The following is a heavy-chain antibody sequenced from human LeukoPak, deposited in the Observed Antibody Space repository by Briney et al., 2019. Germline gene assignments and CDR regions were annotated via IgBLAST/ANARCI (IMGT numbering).Heavy chain of an antibody. CDR2: IIPIFGTA. Sequence: PVKVSCKASGGTFSSYAISWVRQAPGQGLEWMGGIIPIFGTANYAQKFQGRVTITTDESTSTAYMELSSLRSEDTAVYYCARSRYGIVVVPAAILPYYYMDVWGKGTTVTVSS. CDR3: ARSRYGIVVVPAAILPYYYMDV. J-gene: IGHJ6*03. V-gene: IGHV1-69*05. CDR1: GGTFSSYA. D-gene: IGHD2-2*02.